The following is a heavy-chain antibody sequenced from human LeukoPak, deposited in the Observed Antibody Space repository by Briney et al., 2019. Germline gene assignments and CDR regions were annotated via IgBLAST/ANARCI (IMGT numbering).Heavy chain of an antibody. V-gene: IGHV1-46*01. D-gene: IGHD1-26*01. Sequence: GASVKVSCKASGYTFTNYYMHWVRQAPGQGLEWMGIINPSGGSTSYAQKFQGRVTMTRDMSTSTVYMELSSLRSEDTAVYYCARDLSWELLTSWFNPWGQGTLVTVSS. J-gene: IGHJ5*02. CDR2: INPSGGST. CDR1: GYTFTNYY. CDR3: ARDLSWELLTSWFNP.